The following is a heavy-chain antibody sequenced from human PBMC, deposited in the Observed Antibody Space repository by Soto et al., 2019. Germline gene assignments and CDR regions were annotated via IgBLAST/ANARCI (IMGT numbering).Heavy chain of an antibody. D-gene: IGHD3-22*01. V-gene: IGHV3-15*07. Sequence: GGSLRLSCAASGFTFSNAWMNWVRQAPGKGLEWVGRIKSKTDGGTTDYAAPVKGRFTISRDDSKNTLYLQMNSLKTEDTAVYYCTTEVYYYDSSGYYNWFDPWGQGTLVTVSS. CDR2: IKSKTDGGTT. CDR3: TTEVYYYDSSGYYNWFDP. CDR1: GFTFSNAW. J-gene: IGHJ5*02.